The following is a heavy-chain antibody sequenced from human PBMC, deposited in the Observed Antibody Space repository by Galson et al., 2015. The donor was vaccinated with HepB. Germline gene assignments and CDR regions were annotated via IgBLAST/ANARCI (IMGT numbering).Heavy chain of an antibody. D-gene: IGHD6-25*01. CDR3: ARDDGSSADDAFDI. J-gene: IGHJ3*02. Sequence: CAISGDSVSSNSAAWNWIRQSPSRGLEWLGRTYYRSKWYNDYAVSVKSRITINPDTSKYQFSLQLNSVTPEDTAVYYCARDDGSSADDAFDIWGQGTMVTVSS. V-gene: IGHV6-1*01. CDR1: GDSVSSNSAA. CDR2: TYYRSKWYN.